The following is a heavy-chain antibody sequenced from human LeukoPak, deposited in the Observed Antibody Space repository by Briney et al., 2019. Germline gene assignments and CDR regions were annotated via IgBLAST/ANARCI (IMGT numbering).Heavy chain of an antibody. CDR1: GVTFSSFA. J-gene: IGHJ5*02. V-gene: IGHV3-23*01. CDR2: ILAGGAT. D-gene: IGHD4-17*01. Sequence: AGSLRLSCAASGVTFSSFAMAWVRQTPEKGLQWVSGILAGGATYYAPSVKGRFTISRDTSKSPLYLQMNSLSAEDTALDCCAKDLHYGDGRWEFAPWGQGNLVTAPS. CDR3: AKDLHYGDGRWEFAP.